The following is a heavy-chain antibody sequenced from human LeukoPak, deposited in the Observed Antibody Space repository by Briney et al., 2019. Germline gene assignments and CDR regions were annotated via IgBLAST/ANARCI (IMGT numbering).Heavy chain of an antibody. V-gene: IGHV3-48*01. J-gene: IGHJ4*02. Sequence: PGGSLRLSCEASGVSITGYGMNWVRQAPGKGLEWVSSISSSTTSIYYADSVKGRFTISRDNAKNSLYLQMNSLRAEDTAVYYCARGLSGHYDFWSGSLYYFDYWGQGTLVTVSS. D-gene: IGHD3-3*01. CDR1: GVSITGYG. CDR2: ISSSTTSI. CDR3: ARGLSGHYDFWSGSLYYFDY.